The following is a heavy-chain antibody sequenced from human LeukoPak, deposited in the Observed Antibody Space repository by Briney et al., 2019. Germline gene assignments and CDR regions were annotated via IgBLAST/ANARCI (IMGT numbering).Heavy chain of an antibody. J-gene: IGHJ4*02. D-gene: IGHD5-24*01. CDR3: ATNSTY. CDR1: GYTFTGYY. V-gene: IGHV1-2*02. Sequence: ASVKVSCKASGYTFTGYYIHWVRQAPGQGLEWMGWISPNSGGTNYAQTFQGRVTMTRDTSISTAYMEVSSLRSDDTAVYYCATNSTYWGQGTLVTVSS. CDR2: ISPNSGGT.